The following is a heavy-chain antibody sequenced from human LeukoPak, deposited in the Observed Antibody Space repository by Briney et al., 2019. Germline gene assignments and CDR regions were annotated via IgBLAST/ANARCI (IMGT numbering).Heavy chain of an antibody. CDR3: ARHGLGRGVYITRQYNYYMDV. D-gene: IGHD3-10*01. CDR2: IINIGSI. J-gene: IGHJ6*03. V-gene: IGHV4-34*12. CDR1: GASFSTSY. Sequence: SETLSLTCAVYGASFSTSYWSWVGQPPGSGLEWIGEIINIGSINYNPSLKSRVTVSIDTSKNQFSLKLSSLTAADTAIYFCARHGLGRGVYITRQYNYYMDVWGTGTTVTVSS.